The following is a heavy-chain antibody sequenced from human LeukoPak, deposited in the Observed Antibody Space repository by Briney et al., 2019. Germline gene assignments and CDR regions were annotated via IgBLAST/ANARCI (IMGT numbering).Heavy chain of an antibody. CDR3: ARDRGYDILTGYYFDY. CDR2: IWYDGSNK. CDR1: GFTFSSYG. J-gene: IGHJ4*02. Sequence: PGGSLRLSCAASGFTFSSYGMHWVRQAPGKGLEWVAVIWYDGSNKYYADSVKGRLTISRDNSKNTLYLQMNSLRAEDTAVYYCARDRGYDILTGYYFDYWGQGTLVTVSS. D-gene: IGHD3-9*01. V-gene: IGHV3-33*01.